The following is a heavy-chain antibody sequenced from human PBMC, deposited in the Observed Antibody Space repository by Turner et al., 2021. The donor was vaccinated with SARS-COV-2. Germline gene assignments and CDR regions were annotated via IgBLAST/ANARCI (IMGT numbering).Heavy chain of an antibody. CDR2: ICSGGDST. CDR3: AKTRGPVACHPDA. D-gene: IGHD2-2*01. CDR1: GFLFSNYA. Sequence: EVQVLESGGPLVQPGGSLRLSCAVSGFLFSNYAMIWFRQAPGRGLGCVFSICSGGDSTYDAEYVKGRVTISRDDSKNKVSLQMNSLRAEDTALYYCAKTRGPVACHPDAWGQGTLGTVSS. V-gene: IGHV3-23*01. J-gene: IGHJ5*02.